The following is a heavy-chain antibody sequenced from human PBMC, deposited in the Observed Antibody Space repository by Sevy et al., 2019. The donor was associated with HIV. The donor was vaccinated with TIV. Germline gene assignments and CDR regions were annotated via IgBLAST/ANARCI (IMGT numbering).Heavy chain of an antibody. CDR1: GFTFSSYA. D-gene: IGHD3-16*01. CDR2: ISGSGGST. CDR3: ATSGTGTTDWGEDAFYI. Sequence: GGSLRLSCAASGFTFSSYAMSWVRQAPGKGLEWVSAISGSGGSTYYADSVKGRFTISRDNSKNTLYLQMNSLRAEDTAVYYCATSGTGTTDWGEDAFYIWGQGTMVTVSS. V-gene: IGHV3-23*01. J-gene: IGHJ3*02.